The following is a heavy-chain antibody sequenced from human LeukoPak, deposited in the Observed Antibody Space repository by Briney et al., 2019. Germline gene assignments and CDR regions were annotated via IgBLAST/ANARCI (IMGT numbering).Heavy chain of an antibody. J-gene: IGHJ4*02. CDR3: TAEKNGSPHY. V-gene: IGHV4-39*07. D-gene: IGHD2-8*01. CDR2: IYYTGST. CDR1: RGSISSSSYY. Sequence: SETLSLTCTVSRGSISSSSYYWSWVRQPPGKGLEWVASIYYTGSTYYNPSLKSRVTISLGMSKNEFFLTMSSVTAAATAVYFCTAEKNGSPHYWGQGTQVTVSS.